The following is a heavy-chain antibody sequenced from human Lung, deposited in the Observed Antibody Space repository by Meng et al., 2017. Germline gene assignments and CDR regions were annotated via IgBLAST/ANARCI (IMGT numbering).Heavy chain of an antibody. Sequence: SETLSLTCTVSGGSISSSSYYWGWIRQPPGKGLEWIGSIYYSGSTYYNPSLKSRVTISVDTSKNQFSLKLSSVTAADAAVYYCARFDCESSGCSDYWGQGTLVTVSS. J-gene: IGHJ4*03. D-gene: IGHD3-22*01. CDR1: GGSISSSSYY. CDR2: IYYSGST. CDR3: ARFDCESSGCSDY. V-gene: IGHV4-39*07.